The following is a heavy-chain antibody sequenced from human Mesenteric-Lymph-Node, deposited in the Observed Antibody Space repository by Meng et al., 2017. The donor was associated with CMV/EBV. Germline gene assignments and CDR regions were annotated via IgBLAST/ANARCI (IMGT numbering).Heavy chain of an antibody. V-gene: IGHV1-3*01. CDR3: ARGESGDFDY. Sequence: VCCTASCSSSPDFTIHWRRPPPGQGLEWMGWINVGNGYKKNSQMFQGRVTVTRDTSASTVYMEMSSRRFEDAAVYYCARGESGDFDYWGQGTLVTVSS. J-gene: IGHJ4*02. CDR1: CSSSPDFT. D-gene: IGHD1-26*01. CDR2: INVGNGYK.